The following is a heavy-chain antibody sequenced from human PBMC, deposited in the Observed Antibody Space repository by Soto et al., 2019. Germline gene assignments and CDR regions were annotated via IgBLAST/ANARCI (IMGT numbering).Heavy chain of an antibody. CDR1: GGSVSNSSYY. CDR2: VYYRGRS. V-gene: IGHV4-39*01. J-gene: IGHJ4*02. CDR3: VSQRTSVLTHAYFDY. D-gene: IGHD2-8*01. Sequence: PSETRSLTCTVSGGSVSNSSYYWGWIRQSPGKGLEWIGSVYYRGRSYSKSSVKSRVTISVDTSKNQFSLNLNSVTASDTAVYFCVSQRTSVLTHAYFDYWGPGALVTVSS.